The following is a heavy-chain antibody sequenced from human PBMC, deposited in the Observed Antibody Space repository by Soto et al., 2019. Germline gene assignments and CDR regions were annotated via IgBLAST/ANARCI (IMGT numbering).Heavy chain of an antibody. Sequence: ASVKFSWKASGYTFTSYGISWVRQAPGQGLECVGWINPNSGGTSYAQKFQGWVTMTGXTXXSXXXMXLXXLRXDXTAVYCCARDIRGYYYYCIDVWGQGIMVT. CDR2: INPNSGGT. CDR1: GYTFTSYG. J-gene: IGHJ6*02. V-gene: IGHV1-2*04. D-gene: IGHD3-3*02. CDR3: ARDIRGYYYYCIDV.